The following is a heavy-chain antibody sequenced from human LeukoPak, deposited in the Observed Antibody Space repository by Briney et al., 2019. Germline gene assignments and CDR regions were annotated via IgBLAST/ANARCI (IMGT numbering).Heavy chain of an antibody. D-gene: IGHD6-19*01. Sequence: GGSLRLPCAASGFTFSSYWMHWVPHAPGKGVVWVSRLTSDGSSPSYADSVKGRFTISRDNAKHTLYLQMNSLRAEDTAVYYCARGPNFSGWLDYWGRGTVVTVSS. J-gene: IGHJ4*02. V-gene: IGHV3-74*01. CDR3: ARGPNFSGWLDY. CDR1: GFTFSSYW. CDR2: LTSDGSSP.